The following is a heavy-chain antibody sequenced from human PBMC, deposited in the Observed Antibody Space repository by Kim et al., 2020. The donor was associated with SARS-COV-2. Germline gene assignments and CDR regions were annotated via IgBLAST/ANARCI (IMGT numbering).Heavy chain of an antibody. CDR2: ISAYNGNT. V-gene: IGHV1-18*01. CDR1: GYTFTSYG. J-gene: IGHJ6*04. D-gene: IGHD3-10*01. CDR3: ARGTFGELHVYYYGMDV. Sequence: ASVKVSCKASGYTFTSYGISWVRQAPGQGLEWMGWISAYNGNTNYAQKLQGRVTMTTDTSTSTTYMELRSLRSDDTAVYYCARGTFGELHVYYYGMDVWGEGTTFTVST.